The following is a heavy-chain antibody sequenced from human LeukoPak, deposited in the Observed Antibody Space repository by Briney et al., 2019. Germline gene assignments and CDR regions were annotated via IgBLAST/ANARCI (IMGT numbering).Heavy chain of an antibody. J-gene: IGHJ3*01. D-gene: IGHD3-22*01. V-gene: IGHV1-2*02. CDR1: GYTFTDYY. CDR2: INPNSGTS. Sequence: ASVKVSCKASGYTFTDYYMHWVRQAPGQGLEWVGWINPNSGTSNYAQKFQDRVTMTTDTSTNTGYMELRSLRSDDTAIYYCARGYYYDSGSLTRALDFWGQGTMVTVSS. CDR3: ARGYYYDSGSLTRALDF.